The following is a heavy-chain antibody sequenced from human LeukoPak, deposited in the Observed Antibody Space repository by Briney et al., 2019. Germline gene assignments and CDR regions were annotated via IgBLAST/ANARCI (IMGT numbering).Heavy chain of an antibody. CDR3: AKDNRAYFDF. CDR1: GFTFYSYG. V-gene: IGHV3-30*18. Sequence: GGSLRLSCAASGFTFYSYGMHWVRQAPGKGLEWVALISYNGRNNYYADSVKGRFTISRDNSKNTLYLQVSSLRTEDTAVYFCAKDNRAYFDFWGQGTLVTVSS. CDR2: ISYNGRNN. J-gene: IGHJ4*02.